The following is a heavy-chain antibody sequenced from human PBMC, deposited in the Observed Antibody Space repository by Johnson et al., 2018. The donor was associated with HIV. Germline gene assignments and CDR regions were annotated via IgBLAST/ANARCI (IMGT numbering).Heavy chain of an antibody. CDR1: GFTVSTNY. V-gene: IGHV3-66*02. CDR2: FYSGGNT. D-gene: IGHD6-13*01. J-gene: IGHJ3*02. Sequence: EVQLVESGGGLVQPGGSLRLSCAASGFTVSTNYMNWVRQAPGKGLEWVSVFYSGGNTYHADSVKGRFTISRDNSKNTLYLQMNTLRAEDTAVYYCARIPARWYLNDAFDIWGQGTMVTVSS. CDR3: ARIPARWYLNDAFDI.